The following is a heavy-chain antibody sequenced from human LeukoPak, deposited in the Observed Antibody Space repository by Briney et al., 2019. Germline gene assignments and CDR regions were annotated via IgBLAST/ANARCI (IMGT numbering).Heavy chain of an antibody. J-gene: IGHJ5*02. V-gene: IGHV3-7*01. Sequence: GGSLRLSCAASGFTFSDHWMSWVRQAPGKGLEWVANIKQDGSEKYYVDSVKGRFTISRDNAKNSLYLQMNSLRAEDTAVYYCAREGESSGMSWFDPWGQGTLVTVSS. CDR2: IKQDGSEK. CDR1: GFTFSDHW. CDR3: AREGESSGMSWFDP. D-gene: IGHD6-19*01.